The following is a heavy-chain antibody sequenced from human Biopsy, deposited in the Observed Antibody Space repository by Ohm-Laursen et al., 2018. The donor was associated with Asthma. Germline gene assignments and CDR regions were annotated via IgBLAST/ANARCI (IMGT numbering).Heavy chain of an antibody. D-gene: IGHD1-20*01. V-gene: IGHV4-34*01. CDR1: GGYLTGHY. CDR3: ARAAITGIRGWFDP. CDR2: IDQSGYT. J-gene: IGHJ5*02. Sequence: SQTLSLTCIVYGGYLTGHYWNWIRQPPGKGLEWIGEIDQSGYTNYNPSLKSRVTISADTSKNQFRLNLSSVTAADTAVYFCARAAITGIRGWFDPWGQGTQVTVSS.